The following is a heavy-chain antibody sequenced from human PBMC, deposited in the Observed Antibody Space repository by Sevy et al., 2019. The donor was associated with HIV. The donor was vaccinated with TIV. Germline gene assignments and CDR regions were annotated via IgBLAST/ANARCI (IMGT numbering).Heavy chain of an antibody. CDR2: IKQDGSEK. Sequence: GGSLRLSCAASGFTFSSYWMSWVRQAPGKGLEWVANIKQDGSEKYYVDSVKGRFTISRDNAKNSLYLQMNSLRAEDTAVYYCAWDWECTGGVCYFMDVWGQGTTVTVSS. J-gene: IGHJ6*02. V-gene: IGHV3-7*03. CDR3: AWDWECTGGVCYFMDV. D-gene: IGHD2-8*02. CDR1: GFTFSSYW.